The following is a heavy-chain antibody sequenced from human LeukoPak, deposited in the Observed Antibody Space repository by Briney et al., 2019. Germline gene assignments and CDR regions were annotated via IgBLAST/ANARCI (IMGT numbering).Heavy chain of an antibody. CDR1: GYTFTGYF. Sequence: ASVKVSCKASGYTFTGYFMHWVRQAPGQGLEWMGWINPNSGNTGYAQKFQGRVTMTRNTSISTAYMELSSLRSEDTAVYYCAREVVGATKGGYWGQGTLVTVSS. D-gene: IGHD1-26*01. CDR2: INPNSGNT. CDR3: AREVVGATKGGY. J-gene: IGHJ4*02. V-gene: IGHV1-8*02.